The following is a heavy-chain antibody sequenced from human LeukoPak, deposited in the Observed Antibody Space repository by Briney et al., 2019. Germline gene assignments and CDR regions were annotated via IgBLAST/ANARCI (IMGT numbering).Heavy chain of an antibody. Sequence: PSETLSLTCTVSGGSISSYYWSWIRQPAGKGLEWIGRIYTSGSTNYNPSLKSRVTMSVDTSKNQLSLKLSSVTAADTAVYYCARLGIAVAGTANWFDPWGQGTLVTVSS. CDR2: IYTSGST. CDR1: GGSISSYY. D-gene: IGHD6-19*01. CDR3: ARLGIAVAGTANWFDP. J-gene: IGHJ5*02. V-gene: IGHV4-4*07.